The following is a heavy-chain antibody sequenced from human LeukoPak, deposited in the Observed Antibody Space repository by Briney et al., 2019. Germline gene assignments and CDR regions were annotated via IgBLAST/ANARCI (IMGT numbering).Heavy chain of an antibody. D-gene: IGHD3-22*01. Sequence: PGGTLRLSCAASGFTFSSYGMNWVRQAPGKGLEWVSGISPSGGGTYYADSVKGRFTISRDNSKNTLYLQMNSLRAEDTAVYYCARGRHYYDIDYWGQGTLVTVSS. CDR2: ISPSGGGT. J-gene: IGHJ4*02. CDR1: GFTFSSYG. CDR3: ARGRHYYDIDY. V-gene: IGHV3-23*01.